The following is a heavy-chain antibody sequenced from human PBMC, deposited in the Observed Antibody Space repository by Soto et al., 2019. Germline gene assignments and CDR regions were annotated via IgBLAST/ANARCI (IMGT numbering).Heavy chain of an antibody. CDR1: GFTFSSYG. J-gene: IGHJ6*02. Sequence: GGSLRLSCAASGFTFSSYGMHWVRQAPGKGLEWVAVISYDGSNKYYADSVKGRFTISRDNSKNTLYLQMNSLRAEDTAVYYCAKETYTASSNYYYGMDIWGQGTTVTVSS. CDR3: AKETYTASSNYYYGMDI. V-gene: IGHV3-30*18. CDR2: ISYDGSNK. D-gene: IGHD1-1*01.